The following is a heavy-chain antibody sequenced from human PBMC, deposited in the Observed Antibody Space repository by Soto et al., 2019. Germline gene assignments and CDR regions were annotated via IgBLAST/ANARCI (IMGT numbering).Heavy chain of an antibody. Sequence: ASVNVSCKASGYTFTSYGISWVRQAPGQGLEWMGWISAYNGNTNYAQKLQGRVTMTTDTSTSTAYMELRSLRSDDTAVYYCARVITGTKSGYYYGMDVWGQGTTVTVS. D-gene: IGHD1-7*01. V-gene: IGHV1-18*01. J-gene: IGHJ6*02. CDR2: ISAYNGNT. CDR3: ARVITGTKSGYYYGMDV. CDR1: GYTFTSYG.